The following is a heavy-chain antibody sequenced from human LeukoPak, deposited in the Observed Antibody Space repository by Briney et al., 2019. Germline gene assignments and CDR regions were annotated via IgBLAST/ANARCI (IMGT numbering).Heavy chain of an antibody. J-gene: IGHJ6*02. D-gene: IGHD6-13*01. CDR3: ARDPYSSSWSYGMDV. CDR2: ISSSNNYI. CDR1: GFTFSNYN. V-gene: IGHV3-21*04. Sequence: GGSLKLSCAASGFTFSNYNMNWVRQAPGKGLEWVSSISSSNNYIYYADSVRGRFTISRDNAQTSLYLQMSSLRAEDTAVYYCARDPYSSSWSYGMDVWGQGTTVTVSS.